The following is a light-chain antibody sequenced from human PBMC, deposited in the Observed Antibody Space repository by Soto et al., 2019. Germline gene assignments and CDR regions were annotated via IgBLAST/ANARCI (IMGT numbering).Light chain of an antibody. CDR2: AAS. CDR1: QVISTS. J-gene: IGKJ5*01. CDR3: QKLFDSPIT. Sequence: DIQLTQSPSFLSPSIGDSVTITCRASQVISTSLAWYQVKPGKAPKLLIYAASTLESGVPSRFSATVSGTEFSLTITSLQPEDFATYYCQKLFDSPITFGQGTRLEIK. V-gene: IGKV1-9*01.